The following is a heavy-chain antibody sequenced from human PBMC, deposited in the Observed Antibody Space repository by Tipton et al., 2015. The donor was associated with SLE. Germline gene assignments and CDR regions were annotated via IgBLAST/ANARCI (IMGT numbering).Heavy chain of an antibody. CDR2: IYYSGGT. CDR1: GGSFSGYY. V-gene: IGHV4-59*08. Sequence: TLSLTCAVYGGSFSGYYWSWIRQPPGKGLEWIGYIYYSGGTNYNPSLKSRVTISVDTSKNQFSLKLSSVTAADTAVYYCARHISPLGAFDIWGQGTMVTVSS. J-gene: IGHJ3*02. CDR3: ARHISPLGAFDI. D-gene: IGHD7-27*01.